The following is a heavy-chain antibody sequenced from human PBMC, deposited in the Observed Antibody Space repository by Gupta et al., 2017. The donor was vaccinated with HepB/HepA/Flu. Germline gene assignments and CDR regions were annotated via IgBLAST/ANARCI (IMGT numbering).Heavy chain of an antibody. J-gene: IGHJ4*02. CDR1: GGCFSGYY. V-gene: IGHV4-34*01. D-gene: IGHD6-13*01. CDR3: ARGSKRYSSSWYDY. CDR2: INHSGST. Sequence: QLHQWGPGLLKPSETLCRTCTGHGGCFSGYYWSWIRQPPGRGLEWIGEINHSGSTNYKPSLKSRVTISADTTKNQFSLKMGSVTAADTAVYYCARGSKRYSSSWYDYWGQGTLVTVSS.